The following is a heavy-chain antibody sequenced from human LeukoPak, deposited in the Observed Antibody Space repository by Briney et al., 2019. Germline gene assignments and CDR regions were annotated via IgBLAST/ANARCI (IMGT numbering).Heavy chain of an antibody. Sequence: PGGSLRLSCVASGFTFSTYWMTWVRQAPGKGLEWVANIKQDGSEKYYLDSVKGRFTISRDYAENTLYLQMNSLRAEDTAVYYCAWSRAGYNYLVYWGQGTLVTVSS. CDR1: GFTFSTYW. J-gene: IGHJ4*02. CDR2: IKQDGSEK. V-gene: IGHV3-7*02. D-gene: IGHD5-24*01. CDR3: AWSRAGYNYLVY.